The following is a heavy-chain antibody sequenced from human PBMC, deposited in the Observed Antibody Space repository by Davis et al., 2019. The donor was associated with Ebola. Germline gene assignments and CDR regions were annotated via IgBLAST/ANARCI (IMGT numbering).Heavy chain of an antibody. CDR3: AKEVAVSPYYYYYGMDV. CDR1: GFTFSSYG. Sequence: GESLKISCAASGFTFSSYGMHWVRQAPGKGLEWVAVISYDGSNKYYADSVKGRFTISRDNSKNTLYLQMNSLRAEDTAVYYCAKEVAVSPYYYYYGMDVWGKGTTVTVSS. D-gene: IGHD1-14*01. J-gene: IGHJ6*04. CDR2: ISYDGSNK. V-gene: IGHV3-30*18.